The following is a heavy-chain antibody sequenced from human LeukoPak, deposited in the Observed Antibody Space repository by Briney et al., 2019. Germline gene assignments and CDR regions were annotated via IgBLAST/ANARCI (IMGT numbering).Heavy chain of an antibody. CDR1: GYTFTSYY. V-gene: IGHV1-46*01. Sequence: ASVKVSCKASGYTFTSYYMHWVRQAPGQGLEWMGIINPSGGSTSYAQKFQGRVTMTRDTSTSTVYMELRSLRSDDTAVYYCARNIVATRFDYWGQGTLVTVSS. D-gene: IGHD5-12*01. CDR3: ARNIVATRFDY. CDR2: INPSGGST. J-gene: IGHJ4*02.